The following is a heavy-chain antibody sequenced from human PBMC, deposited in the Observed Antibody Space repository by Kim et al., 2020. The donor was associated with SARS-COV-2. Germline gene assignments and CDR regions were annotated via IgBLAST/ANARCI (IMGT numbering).Heavy chain of an antibody. D-gene: IGHD3-9*01. J-gene: IGHJ3*02. CDR3: ASGIRYFDWQAAAFDI. CDR1: GGSISSSNW. V-gene: IGHV4-4*02. Sequence: SETLSLTCAVSGGSISSSNWWSWVRQPPGKGLEWIGEIYHSGSTNYNPSLKSRVTISVDKSKNQFSLKLSSVTAADTAVYYCASGIRYFDWQAAAFDIWGQGTMVTVSS. CDR2: IYHSGST.